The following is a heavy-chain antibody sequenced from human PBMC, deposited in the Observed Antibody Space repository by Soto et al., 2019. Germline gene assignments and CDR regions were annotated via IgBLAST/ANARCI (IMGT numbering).Heavy chain of an antibody. CDR2: MSAGGGST. Sequence: GGSLRLSCAASGFSFSSYAMSWVRQASGEGPEWVSSMSAGGGSTYHADSVKGRFTISRDNSKNTLYLQMNSLRAEDTAVYYCAKDCYGSGTDYFYGMDVRGQGTTVTVSS. D-gene: IGHD3-10*01. V-gene: IGHV3-23*01. J-gene: IGHJ6*02. CDR3: AKDCYGSGTDYFYGMDV. CDR1: GFSFSSYA.